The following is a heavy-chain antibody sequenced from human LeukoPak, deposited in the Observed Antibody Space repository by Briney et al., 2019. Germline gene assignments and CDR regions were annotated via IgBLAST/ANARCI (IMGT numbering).Heavy chain of an antibody. Sequence: PGGSLRLSCAASGFTFDDYAMHWVRQAPGKGLEWVSGISWNSGSIGYADSVRGRFTISRDNAKSSLYLQMNSLRAEDTAVYYCARSSAYSYGPWGQGTLVTVS. V-gene: IGHV3-9*01. CDR3: ARSSAYSYGP. CDR2: ISWNSGSI. J-gene: IGHJ5*02. CDR1: GFTFDDYA. D-gene: IGHD5-18*01.